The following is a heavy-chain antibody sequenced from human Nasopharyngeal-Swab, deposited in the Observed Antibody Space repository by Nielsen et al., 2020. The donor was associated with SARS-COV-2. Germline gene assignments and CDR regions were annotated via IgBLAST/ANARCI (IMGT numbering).Heavy chain of an antibody. Sequence: GESLKISCSASGFTFSSYAMHWVRQAPGKGLQYVSAISSNGGSTYYADSVKGRFTISRDNSKNTLYLQMSSLRAEDTAVYYCVKDQSIGGYPDYWGQGTLVTVSS. CDR3: VKDQSIGGYPDY. CDR2: ISSNGGST. V-gene: IGHV3-64D*08. CDR1: GFTFSSYA. D-gene: IGHD5-12*01. J-gene: IGHJ4*02.